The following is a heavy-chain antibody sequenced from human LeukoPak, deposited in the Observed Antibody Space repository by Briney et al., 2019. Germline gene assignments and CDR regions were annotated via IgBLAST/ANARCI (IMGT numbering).Heavy chain of an antibody. CDR3: ARGGIEVPAFDM. J-gene: IGHJ3*02. Sequence: GASVKVSCQTSGYTFTAHFIHWVRQAPGQGLEWVGLINPPSGDTTYAQRFQGRVTLTRDTSIRTAFMELGSLGSGDTAVYYCARGGIEVPAFDMWGRGTMVTVSS. CDR2: INPPSGDT. CDR1: GYTFTAHF. V-gene: IGHV1-2*02. D-gene: IGHD1-26*01.